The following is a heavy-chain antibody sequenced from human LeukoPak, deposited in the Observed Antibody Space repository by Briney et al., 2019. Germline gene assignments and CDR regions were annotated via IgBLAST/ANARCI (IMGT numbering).Heavy chain of an antibody. Sequence: GGSLRLSCAASGFTLSKYWMHWVRQAPGKGPVWVSRINRDGSRIDYADSVKGRFTISRDSAKNTLYLQMNSLRAEDTAVYYCSTDFVGPHHYWRQQTLVPLSS. J-gene: IGHJ4*02. CDR2: INRDGSRI. D-gene: IGHD1-26*01. CDR3: STDFVGPHHY. CDR1: GFTLSKYW. V-gene: IGHV3-74*01.